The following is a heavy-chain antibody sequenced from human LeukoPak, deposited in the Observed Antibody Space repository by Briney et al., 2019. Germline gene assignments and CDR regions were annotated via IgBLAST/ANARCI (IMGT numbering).Heavy chain of an antibody. D-gene: IGHD6-13*01. CDR1: GFTFSSYA. Sequence: GGSLRLSCAVSGFTFSSYAMSWVRQAPGKGLEWVSAISGSGGSTYYADSVKGRFTISRDNSKNTLYLQMNSLRAEDTAVYYCASGYSSSWSGEYYFDYWGQGTLVTVSS. J-gene: IGHJ4*02. CDR3: ASGYSSSWSGEYYFDY. V-gene: IGHV3-23*01. CDR2: ISGSGGST.